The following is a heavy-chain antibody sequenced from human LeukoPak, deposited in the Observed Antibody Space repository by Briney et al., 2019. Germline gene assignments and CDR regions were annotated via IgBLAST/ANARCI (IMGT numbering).Heavy chain of an antibody. J-gene: IGHJ3*02. D-gene: IGHD3-10*01. CDR3: ARQYYYGSEDAFDI. V-gene: IGHV1-2*04. CDR1: GYTFTGYS. Sequence: ASVKVSCKASGYTFTGYSIHWVRQAPGQGLEWMGWINPNSGGTKYAQKFQGWVTMTRDTSISTAYMELSGLTSDHTAVYYCARQYYYGSEDAFDIWGQGTMVTVSP. CDR2: INPNSGGT.